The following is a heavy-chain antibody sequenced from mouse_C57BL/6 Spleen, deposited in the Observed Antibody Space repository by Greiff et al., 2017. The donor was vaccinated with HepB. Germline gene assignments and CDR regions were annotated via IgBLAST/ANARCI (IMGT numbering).Heavy chain of an antibody. V-gene: IGHV5-17*01. Sequence: EVMLVESGGGLVKPGGSLKLSCAASGFTFSDYGMHWVRQAPEKGLEWVAYISSGSSTIDYADTVKGRFTISRDNAKNTLFLQMTSLRSEDTAMYYCARASNYYFDYWGQGTTLTVSS. CDR2: ISSGSSTI. CDR3: ARASNYYFDY. J-gene: IGHJ2*01. D-gene: IGHD4-1*01. CDR1: GFTFSDYG.